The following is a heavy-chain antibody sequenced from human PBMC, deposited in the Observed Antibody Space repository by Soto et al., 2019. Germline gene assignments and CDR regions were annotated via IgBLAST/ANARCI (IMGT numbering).Heavy chain of an antibody. D-gene: IGHD6-19*01. Sequence: PGESLKIFCKGPGFSFTRYWIGWVRQMPGKGLEWMGIIYPGDSDTRYSPSFQGQVTISDDKSISTAYLQWSSLKASDTAMYYCATVLGIAVAGMFDYWGQGTLVTVSS. J-gene: IGHJ4*02. CDR2: IYPGDSDT. CDR3: ATVLGIAVAGMFDY. V-gene: IGHV5-51*01. CDR1: GFSFTRYW.